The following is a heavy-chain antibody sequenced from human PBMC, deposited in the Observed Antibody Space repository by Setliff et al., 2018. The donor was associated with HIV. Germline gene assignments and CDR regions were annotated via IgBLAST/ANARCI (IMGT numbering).Heavy chain of an antibody. J-gene: IGHJ4*02. Sequence: KPSETLSLTCTVSGGSISGHYWSWIRQSPGKGLEYLAFTFHSGGIEYNPSLNSRVTMSVDTSKNQFYLQLTSVTAADTAVYYCARADSGYDLGELYYFDSWGQGTLVTVSS. D-gene: IGHD5-12*01. CDR3: ARADSGYDLGELYYFDS. V-gene: IGHV4-59*11. CDR2: TFHSGGI. CDR1: GGSISGHY.